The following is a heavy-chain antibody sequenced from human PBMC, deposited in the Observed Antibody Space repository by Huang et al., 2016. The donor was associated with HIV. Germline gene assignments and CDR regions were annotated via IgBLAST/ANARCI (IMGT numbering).Heavy chain of an antibody. V-gene: IGHV1-69*13. CDR1: GGGSCSYA. CDR2: LLPIFGTT. J-gene: IGHJ4*02. Sequence: QVQLVQSGAEVKKPGSSVKLSGQSSGGGSCSYASSWVRQARGRGLGWMGGLLPIFGTTDYAPRFQGRVTITADESTNTAYIELSSLEYDDTALYYCARSGPRWGLATIWTLVYWGQGTLVTVSS. D-gene: IGHD5-12*01. CDR3: ARSGPRWGLATIWTLVY.